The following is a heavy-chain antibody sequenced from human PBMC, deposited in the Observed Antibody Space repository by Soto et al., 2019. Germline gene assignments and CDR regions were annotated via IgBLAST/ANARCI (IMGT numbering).Heavy chain of an antibody. D-gene: IGHD2-15*01. V-gene: IGHV3-30*18. CDR1: GFTFSSYG. Sequence: QVQLVESGGGVVQPGRSLRLSCAASGFTFSSYGMHWVRQAPGKGLEWVAVISYDGSNKYYADSVKGRFTISRDNSKNTLYLQMNSLRAEDTAVYYCAKAGDMVWARALYGMDVWGQGTTVTVSS. J-gene: IGHJ6*02. CDR3: AKAGDMVWARALYGMDV. CDR2: ISYDGSNK.